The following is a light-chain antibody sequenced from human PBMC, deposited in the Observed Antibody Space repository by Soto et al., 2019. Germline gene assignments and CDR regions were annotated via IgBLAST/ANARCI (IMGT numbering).Light chain of an antibody. J-gene: IGKJ2*01. V-gene: IGKV3-15*01. CDR3: QQYSKWPYT. CDR2: GTS. CDR1: QSVGRN. Sequence: EIVMTQSPVALSVSPGESAALSCRASQSVGRNFAWYQQRPGQVPRVLIYGTSTRATGVPARFRGSGSGTDFTLTISSLKSEDFAVYYCQQYSKWPYTFVQGTRLESK.